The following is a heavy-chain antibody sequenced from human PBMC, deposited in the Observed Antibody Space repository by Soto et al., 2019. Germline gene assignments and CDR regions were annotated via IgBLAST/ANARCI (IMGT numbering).Heavy chain of an antibody. CDR2: IWYDGSNK. J-gene: IGHJ3*02. CDR1: GFTFSSYG. D-gene: IGHD4-17*01. Sequence: GGSLRLSCAASGFTFSSYGMHWVRQAPGKGLEWVAVIWYDGSNKYYADSVKGRFTISRDNSKNTLYLQMNSLRAEDTAVYYCAIIAYGDYLGAAFDIWGQGTMVT. CDR3: AIIAYGDYLGAAFDI. V-gene: IGHV3-33*01.